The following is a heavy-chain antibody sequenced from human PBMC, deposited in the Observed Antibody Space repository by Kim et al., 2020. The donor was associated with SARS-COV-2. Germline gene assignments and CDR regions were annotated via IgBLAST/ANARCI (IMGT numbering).Heavy chain of an antibody. J-gene: IGHJ3*02. CDR1: GGIFSNYG. D-gene: IGHD4-17*01. CDR3: ARGLTKLVLNGAFDI. Sequence: SVKVSCKASGGIFSNYGISWVRQAPGQGLEWMGGIVPMFATPNYAQNFQGRLTITADESTTTAYMELSSLRSEDTAVYYCARGLTKLVLNGAFDIWGQGTMVTVSS. V-gene: IGHV1-69*13. CDR2: IVPMFATP.